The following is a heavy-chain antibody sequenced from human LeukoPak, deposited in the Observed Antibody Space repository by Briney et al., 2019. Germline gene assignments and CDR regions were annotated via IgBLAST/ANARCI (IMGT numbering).Heavy chain of an antibody. CDR3: AKEDLVVAGSDY. V-gene: IGHV3-30*18. CDR2: ISYDGSNK. Sequence: PGGSLRLSCAASGFTFSSYGMHWVRQAPGKGLEWVAVISYDGSNKYYADSVKGRFTISRDNSKNTLYLQMNSLRAEDTAVYYCAKEDLVVAGSDYWGQGTLVTVSS. D-gene: IGHD6-19*01. J-gene: IGHJ4*02. CDR1: GFTFSSYG.